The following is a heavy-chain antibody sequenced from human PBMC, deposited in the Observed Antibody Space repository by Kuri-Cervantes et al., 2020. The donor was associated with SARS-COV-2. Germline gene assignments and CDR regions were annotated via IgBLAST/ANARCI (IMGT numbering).Heavy chain of an antibody. Sequence: ASVKVSCKASGYTFTAYYMHWVRQAPGQGLEWMGWINPDSGGSNYAQKFQGRVTVTRDTSASTAYMELTRLRSDDTAVYYCARGERITMVRGVIIKEGDFDYWGQGTLVTVSS. J-gene: IGHJ4*02. V-gene: IGHV1-2*02. CDR3: ARGERITMVRGVIIKEGDFDY. CDR2: INPDSGGS. CDR1: GYTFTAYY. D-gene: IGHD3-10*01.